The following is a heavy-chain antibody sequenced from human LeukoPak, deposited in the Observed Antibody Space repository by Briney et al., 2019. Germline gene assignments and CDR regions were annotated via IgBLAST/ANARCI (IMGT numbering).Heavy chain of an antibody. CDR1: GFTFRSYA. J-gene: IGHJ1*01. Sequence: PGGSLRLSCAASGFTFRSYAMSWVRQAPGKGLEWVSTISGSGDTTHYADSVKGRFTISRDNSKNTLYLQMNSLRAEDTAVYYCAKVPTASIAARPGYFQHWGQGTLVTVSS. CDR3: AKVPTASIAARPGYFQH. CDR2: ISGSGDTT. D-gene: IGHD6-6*01. V-gene: IGHV3-23*01.